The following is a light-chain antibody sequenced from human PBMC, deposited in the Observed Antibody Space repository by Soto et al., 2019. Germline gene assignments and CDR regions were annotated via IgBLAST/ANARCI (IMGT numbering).Light chain of an antibody. Sequence: QSALTQPASVSGSPGQSITISCTGTSSDVGGYDYVSWYQHHPGKAPKLMIYEVINRPSGVSTRFSGSKSGNTASLTISGLQAEDEGDYYCSSYTGSSTLVFGTGTKLTVL. CDR2: EVI. V-gene: IGLV2-14*01. J-gene: IGLJ1*01. CDR1: SSDVGGYDY. CDR3: SSYTGSSTLV.